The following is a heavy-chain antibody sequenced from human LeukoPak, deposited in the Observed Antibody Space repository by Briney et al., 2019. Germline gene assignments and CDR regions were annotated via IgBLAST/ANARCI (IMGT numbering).Heavy chain of an antibody. D-gene: IGHD2-15*01. J-gene: IGHJ4*02. CDR1: GFNFGTYW. CDR2: IKYDDTVK. V-gene: IGHV3-7*01. CDR3: ARDPDSSAFDY. Sequence: GGSLRVSCTAAGFNFGTYWMSWVRQSREKGLEFVANIKYDDTVKNYVDSVKGRFTISRDNPGNSVYLQMDSLRPEDTALYYCARDPDSSAFDYWGQGAQVTVSS.